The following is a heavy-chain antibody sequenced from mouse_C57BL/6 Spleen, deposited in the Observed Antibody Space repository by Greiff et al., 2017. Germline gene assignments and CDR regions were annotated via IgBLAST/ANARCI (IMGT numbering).Heavy chain of an antibody. J-gene: IGHJ4*01. V-gene: IGHV1-55*01. CDR1: GYTFTSYW. Sequence: VQLQQPGAELVKPGASVKMSCKASGYTFTSYWITWVKQRPGQGLEWIGEIYPGSGSTNYNEKFKSKATLTVDTSSSTAYMQLSSLTSEDSAVYDCARGIYYDGSSYGGDYWGQGTSVTVSS. D-gene: IGHD1-1*01. CDR3: ARGIYYDGSSYGGDY. CDR2: IYPGSGST.